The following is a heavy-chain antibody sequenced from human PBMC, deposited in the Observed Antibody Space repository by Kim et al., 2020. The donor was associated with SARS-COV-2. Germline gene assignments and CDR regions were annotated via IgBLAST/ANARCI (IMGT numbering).Heavy chain of an antibody. D-gene: IGHD2-15*01. CDR2: ISAYNGNT. V-gene: IGHV1-18*01. J-gene: IGHJ4*02. CDR3: ARDLNIVVVVAATHFDY. CDR1: GYTFTSYG. Sequence: ASVKVSCKASGYTFTSYGISWVRQAPGQGLEWMGWISAYNGNTNYAQKLQGRVTMTTDTSTSTAYMELRSLRSDDTAVYYCARDLNIVVVVAATHFDYWGQGTLVTVSS.